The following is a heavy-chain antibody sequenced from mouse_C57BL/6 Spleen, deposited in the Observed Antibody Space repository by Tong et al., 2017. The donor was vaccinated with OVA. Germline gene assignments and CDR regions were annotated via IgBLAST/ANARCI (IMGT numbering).Heavy chain of an antibody. CDR3: ARGYYRSPYYYAMDY. J-gene: IGHJ4*01. D-gene: IGHD2-14*01. V-gene: IGHV5-2*01. CDR1: EYEFPSHD. CDR2: INSDGGST. Sequence: EVQLQESGGGLVQPGESLKLSCESNEYEFPSHDMSWVRKTPEKRLELVAAINSDGGSTYYPDSVKGRFTISRDNARNILYLQMSSLRSEDTAMYYCARGYYRSPYYYAMDYWGQGTSVTVSS.